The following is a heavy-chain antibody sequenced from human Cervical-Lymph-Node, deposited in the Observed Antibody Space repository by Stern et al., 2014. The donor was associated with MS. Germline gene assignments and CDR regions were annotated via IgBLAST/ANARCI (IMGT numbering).Heavy chain of an antibody. CDR2: IYYSDST. V-gene: IGHV4-30-4*01. D-gene: IGHD2-2*01. J-gene: IGHJ5*02. Sequence: QVQLQESGPGLVKPSQTLSLTCTVSGGSISSGDYYWSWIRQPPGKGLEWIGYIYYSDSTYYNSSLKSLATITVHTSKNQFSLKLSSVTAADTAVYYCASANCSSTSCPNWFDPWGQGTLVTVSS. CDR3: ASANCSSTSCPNWFDP. CDR1: GGSISSGDYY.